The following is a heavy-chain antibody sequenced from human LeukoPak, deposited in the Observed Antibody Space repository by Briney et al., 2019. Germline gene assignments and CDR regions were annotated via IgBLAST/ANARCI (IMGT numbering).Heavy chain of an antibody. V-gene: IGHV3-23*01. Sequence: PGGSLRLSCAASGFTFSSYAMSWVRQAPGKGLEWVSAISGSGGSTYYADSVKGRFTISRDNSKNTLYLQMNSLRAEDTAVYYCAKDQYYYESSGTEHWGQGTLVTVSS. D-gene: IGHD3-22*01. CDR3: AKDQYYYESSGTEH. CDR1: GFTFSSYA. CDR2: ISGSGGST. J-gene: IGHJ1*01.